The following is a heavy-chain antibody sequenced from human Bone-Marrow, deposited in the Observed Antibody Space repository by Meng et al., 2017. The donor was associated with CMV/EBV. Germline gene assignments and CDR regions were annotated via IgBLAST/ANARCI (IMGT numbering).Heavy chain of an antibody. Sequence: SVKVSCKASGGTFSSYAISWVRQAPGQGLEWMGGIIPILGIANYAQKFQGRVTITTDEYTSTAYMELSSLRSEDTAVYYCARGADNSVWSLTMDVWGQGTTVTVSS. V-gene: IGHV1-69*10. J-gene: IGHJ6*02. CDR2: IIPILGIA. CDR1: GGTFSSYA. CDR3: ARGADNSVWSLTMDV. D-gene: IGHD6-19*01.